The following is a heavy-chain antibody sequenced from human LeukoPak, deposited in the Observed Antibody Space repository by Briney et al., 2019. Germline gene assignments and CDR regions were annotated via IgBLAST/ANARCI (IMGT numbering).Heavy chain of an antibody. CDR2: INHSGST. Sequence: KSSETLSLTCAVYGGSFSGYYWSWIRQPPGKGLEWIGEINHSGSTNYNPSLKSRVTISVDTSKNQFSLKLSSVTAADTAVYYCARWEIITIFGIDYWGQGTLVTVPS. V-gene: IGHV4-34*01. J-gene: IGHJ4*02. CDR3: ARWEIITIFGIDY. CDR1: GGSFSGYY. D-gene: IGHD3-3*01.